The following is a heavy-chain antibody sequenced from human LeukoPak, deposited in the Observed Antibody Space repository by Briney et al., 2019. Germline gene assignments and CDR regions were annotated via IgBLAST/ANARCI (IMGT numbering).Heavy chain of an antibody. J-gene: IGHJ6*04. V-gene: IGHV3-7*01. D-gene: IGHD1-7*01. CDR1: GFTFSSYW. CDR3: APIRGTMAS. CDR2: IQKDGSDK. Sequence: GGSLRLSCTVSGFTFSSYWMSWVRQAPGKGLEWVANIQKDGSDKHYVDSVKGRFTISRDNAKNSLYLQMNSLRADDTAVYYCAPIRGTMASWGKGTTVTVSS.